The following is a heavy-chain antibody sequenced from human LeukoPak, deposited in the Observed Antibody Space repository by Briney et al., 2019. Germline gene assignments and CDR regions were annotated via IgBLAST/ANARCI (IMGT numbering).Heavy chain of an antibody. J-gene: IGHJ6*03. V-gene: IGHV3-21*01. D-gene: IGHD1-26*01. CDR1: GFTFSSFN. CDR3: ARDPYSGNYGNDYYYYMDV. Sequence: GGSLRPSCAASGFTFSSFNMNWVRQAPGKAMEWVSSITSSGTHIFYADSVRGRFTISRDNAKNSLYLQMDSLGPDDTAVYYCARDPYSGNYGNDYYYYMDVWGKGTTVTISS. CDR2: ITSSGTHI.